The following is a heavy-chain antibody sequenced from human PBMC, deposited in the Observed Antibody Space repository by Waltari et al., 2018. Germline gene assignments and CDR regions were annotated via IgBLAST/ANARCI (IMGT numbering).Heavy chain of an antibody. J-gene: IGHJ4*02. Sequence: QVQLQQWGAGLLKPSETLSLTCAVYGGSFSGCYWSWIRQPPGKGLEWIGEINHSGSTNYNPSLKGRVTISVDTSKNQFSLKLSSVTAADTAVYYCARVALGPPDYFDYWGQGTLVTVSS. CDR1: GGSFSGCY. CDR3: ARVALGPPDYFDY. D-gene: IGHD7-27*01. V-gene: IGHV4-34*01. CDR2: INHSGST.